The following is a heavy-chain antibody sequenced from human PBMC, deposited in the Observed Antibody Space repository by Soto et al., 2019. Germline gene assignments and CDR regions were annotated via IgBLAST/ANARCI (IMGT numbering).Heavy chain of an antibody. CDR1: GGSISSGGYS. V-gene: IGHV4-30-2*01. CDR2: IYHFWST. D-gene: IGHD4-17*01. Sequence: QLQLQESGSGLVKPSQTLSLTCAVSGGSISSGGYSWSWIRQPPGKGLEWIGYIYHFWSTYYNRSLKSRVTISVDRSKNQFSLKLNSVTAADTAVYYCASRANYGDYIAYWGQGTLVTVSS. J-gene: IGHJ4*02. CDR3: ASRANYGDYIAY.